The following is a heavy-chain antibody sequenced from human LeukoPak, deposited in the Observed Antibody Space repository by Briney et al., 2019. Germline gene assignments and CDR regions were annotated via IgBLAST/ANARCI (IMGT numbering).Heavy chain of an antibody. CDR2: IYTSGST. V-gene: IGHV4-4*07. CDR3: AREKVTMVRGVIITRLDYYYYYMDV. Sequence: SETLSLTCTVSGGSISSYYWSWIRQPAGKGLEWIGRIYTSGSTNYNPSLKSRVTISVDTSKNQFSLKLSSVTAADTAVYYCAREKVTMVRGVIITRLDYYYYYMDVWGKGTTVTISS. CDR1: GGSISSYY. J-gene: IGHJ6*03. D-gene: IGHD3-10*01.